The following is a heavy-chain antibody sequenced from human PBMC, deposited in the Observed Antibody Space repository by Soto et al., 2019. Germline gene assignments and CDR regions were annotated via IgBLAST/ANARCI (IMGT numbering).Heavy chain of an antibody. J-gene: IGHJ3*02. V-gene: IGHV3-21*01. CDR2: ISSSSSYI. CDR1: GFTFSSYS. Sequence: GGSLRLSCAASGFTFSSYSMNWVRQAPGKGLEWVSSISSSSSYIYYADSVKGRFTISRDNAKNSLYLQMNSLRAEDTAVYYCARARVAVAKRDAFDIWGQGTMVTVSS. CDR3: ARARVAVAKRDAFDI. D-gene: IGHD6-19*01.